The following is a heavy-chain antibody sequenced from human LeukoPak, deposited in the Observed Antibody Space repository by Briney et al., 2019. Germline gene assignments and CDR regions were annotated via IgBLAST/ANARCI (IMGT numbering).Heavy chain of an antibody. CDR2: IGKNGGNP. D-gene: IGHD6-19*01. CDR3: TRDPGTVAIDY. Sequence: PGGSLRLSCAAFGFTFDDYAMSWVRQAPGKGLEWVSGIGKNGGNPGYADSVKGRFTISRDNAKNSLYLQMNSLRAEDTALFFCTRDPGTVAIDYWGQGTLVTVSS. CDR1: GFTFDDYA. J-gene: IGHJ4*02. V-gene: IGHV3-20*04.